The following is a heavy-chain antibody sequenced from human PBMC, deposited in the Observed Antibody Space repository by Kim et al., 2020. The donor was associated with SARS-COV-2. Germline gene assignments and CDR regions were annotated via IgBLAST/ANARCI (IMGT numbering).Heavy chain of an antibody. D-gene: IGHD2-21*02. J-gene: IGHJ5*02. V-gene: IGHV4-39*07. CDR3: ARDDLVYSRGDCYLNLDP. Sequence: LKSRVTISIDTSKNQFSLRLSSVTAADTAVYYCARDDLVYSRGDCYLNLDPWGQGTLVTVSS.